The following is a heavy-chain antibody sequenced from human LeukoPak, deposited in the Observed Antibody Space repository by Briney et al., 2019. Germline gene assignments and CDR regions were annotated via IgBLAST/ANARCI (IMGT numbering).Heavy chain of an antibody. Sequence: ASVKVSCKASGYTFTGYYVHWVRQAPGQGLEWMGWINPNSGGTNFAQKFQGRVTMTRDTSMSTAYMELSRLKSDDTAVYYCARTRRGYSGYDWGLDYWGQGTLVTVSS. CDR3: ARTRRGYSGYDWGLDY. CDR2: INPNSGGT. CDR1: GYTFTGYY. D-gene: IGHD5-12*01. V-gene: IGHV1-2*02. J-gene: IGHJ4*02.